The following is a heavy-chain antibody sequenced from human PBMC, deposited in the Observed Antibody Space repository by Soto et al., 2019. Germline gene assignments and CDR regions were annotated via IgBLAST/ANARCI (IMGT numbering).Heavy chain of an antibody. V-gene: IGHV3-23*01. CDR2: IGGSGRKT. D-gene: IGHD2-15*01. Sequence: EVQLLESGGDLVQPGGSLRVSCAASGFNFSNYAMSWVRQAPGKGLEWVSVIGGSGRKTSYADSVKGRFTISRDNSKNTLYLQMNNLRAEDTAVYYCARDPGYCNTDRCPTRGTYGLDVWGQGTTVTVSS. CDR1: GFNFSNYA. J-gene: IGHJ6*02. CDR3: ARDPGYCNTDRCPTRGTYGLDV.